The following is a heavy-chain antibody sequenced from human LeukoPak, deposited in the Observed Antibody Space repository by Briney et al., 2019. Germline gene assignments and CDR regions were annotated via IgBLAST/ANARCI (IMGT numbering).Heavy chain of an antibody. J-gene: IGHJ4*02. D-gene: IGHD3-9*01. V-gene: IGHV4-39*01. Sequence: TSETLSLTCTVSGGSISSSSYYWGWIRQPPGKGLEWIGSIYYSGSTYYNPSLKSRVTISVDTSKNQFSLKLSSVTAADTAVYYCARQTGNPDKKPFDYWGQGTLVTVSS. CDR2: IYYSGST. CDR3: ARQTGNPDKKPFDY. CDR1: GGSISSSSYY.